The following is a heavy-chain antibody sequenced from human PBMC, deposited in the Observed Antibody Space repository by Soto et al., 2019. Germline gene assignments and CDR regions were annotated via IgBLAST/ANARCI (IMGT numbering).Heavy chain of an antibody. J-gene: IGHJ4*02. CDR3: AKGGYDILTGYDY. V-gene: IGHV3-23*01. CDR1: GFTFSSYA. D-gene: IGHD3-9*01. Sequence: GGSLRLSCGASGFTFSSYAMNWVRQAPGKELEWVSGISGSGGSTYYAESVKGRFTISRDNSKNTLYLQMNSLRVEDTAVYYCAKGGYDILTGYDYWGQGTLVTVSS. CDR2: ISGSGGST.